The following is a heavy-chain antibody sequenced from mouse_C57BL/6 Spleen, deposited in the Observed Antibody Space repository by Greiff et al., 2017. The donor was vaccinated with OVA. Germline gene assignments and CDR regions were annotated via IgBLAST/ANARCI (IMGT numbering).Heavy chain of an antibody. CDR3: ARVTTVLGGCYYFDY. D-gene: IGHD1-1*01. CDR2: ISSGSSTI. Sequence: EVKLVESGGGLVKPGGSLKLSCAASGFTFSDYGMHWVRQAPEKGLEWVAYISSGSSTIYYADTVKGRFTISRDNAKNTLFLQMTSLRSEDTAMYYFARVTTVLGGCYYFDYWGQGTTLTVSS. CDR1: GFTFSDYG. V-gene: IGHV5-17*01. J-gene: IGHJ2*01.